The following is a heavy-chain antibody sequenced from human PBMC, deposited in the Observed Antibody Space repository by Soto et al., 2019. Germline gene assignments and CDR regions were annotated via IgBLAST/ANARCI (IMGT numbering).Heavy chain of an antibody. CDR3: ARGYSYEVVQH. D-gene: IGHD5-18*01. CDR2: INPNSGGT. Sequence: ASEKVSFRASGYTFTCYYMHWERQAPGQGLEWMGWINPNSGGTNYAQKFQGRVTMTRDTSISTAYMELSRLRSDDTAVYYCARGYSYEVVQHWGQGTLVTVSS. CDR1: GYTFTCYY. V-gene: IGHV1-2*02. J-gene: IGHJ1*01.